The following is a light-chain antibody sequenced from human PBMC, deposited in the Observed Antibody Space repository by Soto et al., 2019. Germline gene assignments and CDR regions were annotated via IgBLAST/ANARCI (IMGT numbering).Light chain of an antibody. Sequence: DIVMTQSPLSLPVTPGEPASISCRSSQSLLHSDEYNYLDWYLQKPGQSPQLLIYLGSNRASGVPDRFSGSGSGTDFTLKISRVEAEDVGDYYRMQALQTPPWTFGQGTKVEIK. J-gene: IGKJ1*01. CDR3: MQALQTPPWT. CDR1: QSLLHSDEYNY. CDR2: LGS. V-gene: IGKV2-28*01.